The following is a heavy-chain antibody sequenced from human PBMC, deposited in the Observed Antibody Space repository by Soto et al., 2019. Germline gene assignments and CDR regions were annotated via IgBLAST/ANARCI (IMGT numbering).Heavy chain of an antibody. CDR2: IIPIFGTA. CDR3: ARIPSHYGAPDIYYYYGMDV. D-gene: IGHD4-17*01. Sequence: ASVKVSCKASGGTFSSYAISWVRQAPGQGLEWMGGIIPIFGTANYAQKFQGRVTITADESTSTAYMELSSLRSEDTAVYYCARIPSHYGAPDIYYYYGMDVWGQGTTVTVSS. V-gene: IGHV1-69*13. J-gene: IGHJ6*02. CDR1: GGTFSSYA.